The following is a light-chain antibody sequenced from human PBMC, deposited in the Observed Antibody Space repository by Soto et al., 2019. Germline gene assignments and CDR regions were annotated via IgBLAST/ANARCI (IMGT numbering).Light chain of an antibody. Sequence: SYELTQPPSVSVSPGQTASITCSGDKLGDKYACWYQQKPGQSPVLVIYQDSKRPSGIPERFSGSKSGNTATPTISGTQAMDEADYYCQAWDSSTPVVFGGGTKVTVL. CDR2: QDS. J-gene: IGLJ2*01. CDR1: KLGDKY. CDR3: QAWDSSTPVV. V-gene: IGLV3-1*01.